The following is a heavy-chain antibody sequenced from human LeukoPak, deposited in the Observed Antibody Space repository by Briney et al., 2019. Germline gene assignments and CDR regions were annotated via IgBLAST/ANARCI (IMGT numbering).Heavy chain of an antibody. CDR3: AKDSVDSSGPNDY. V-gene: IGHV1-8*03. CDR1: GYTFTSYD. J-gene: IGHJ4*02. D-gene: IGHD3-22*01. Sequence: ASVRVSCKASGYTFTSYDINWVRQTPGQGLEWMGWMNPISFNKGYAQDFQGRITLTMDTSLSTAYMELSSLRSDDTAVYYCAKDSVDSSGPNDYWGQGTLVTVSS. CDR2: MNPISFNK.